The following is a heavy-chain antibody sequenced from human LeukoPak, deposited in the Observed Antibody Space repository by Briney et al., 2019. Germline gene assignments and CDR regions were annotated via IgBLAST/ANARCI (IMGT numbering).Heavy chain of an antibody. CDR1: GYTFTIYG. Sequence: ASVTVSCKASGYTFTIYGISWVGQAPGQGREWMGWISAYNGNTNYAQKLQGRVTMTTDTSTSTAYMELRSLRSDDTAVYYCARDHGYCSSTSCPPYYGMDVWGQGTTVTVSS. CDR3: ARDHGYCSSTSCPPYYGMDV. J-gene: IGHJ6*02. CDR2: ISAYNGNT. V-gene: IGHV1-18*01. D-gene: IGHD2-2*01.